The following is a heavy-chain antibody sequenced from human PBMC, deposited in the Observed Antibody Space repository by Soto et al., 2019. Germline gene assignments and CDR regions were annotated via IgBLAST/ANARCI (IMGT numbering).Heavy chain of an antibody. D-gene: IGHD3-9*01. CDR3: ARRSYDILTGLNWFDP. CDR2: IYPGDSDT. J-gene: IGHJ5*02. Sequence: PGESLKISCKGSGYSFTSYWIGWVRQMPGKGLEWMGIIYPGDSDTRYSPSFQGQVTISADKSISTAYLQWSSLKASDTAMYYCARRSYDILTGLNWFDPWGQGTLVTVSS. V-gene: IGHV5-51*01. CDR1: GYSFTSYW.